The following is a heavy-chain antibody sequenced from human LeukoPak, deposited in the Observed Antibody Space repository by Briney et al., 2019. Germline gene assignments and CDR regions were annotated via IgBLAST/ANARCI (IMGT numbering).Heavy chain of an antibody. Sequence: ASVKVSCKASGYTFTSYAMHWVRQAPGQRLEWMGWINTGNGNTKYSQKFQGRVTITRDTSASTAYMELSSLRSEGTAVYYCARVRMVRGVISYYYGMDVWGKGTTVTVSS. CDR2: INTGNGNT. D-gene: IGHD3-10*01. J-gene: IGHJ6*04. V-gene: IGHV1-3*04. CDR1: GYTFTSYA. CDR3: ARVRMVRGVISYYYGMDV.